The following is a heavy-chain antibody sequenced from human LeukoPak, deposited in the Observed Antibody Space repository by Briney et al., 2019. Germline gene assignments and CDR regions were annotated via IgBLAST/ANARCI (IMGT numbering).Heavy chain of an antibody. V-gene: IGHV4-38-2*01. Sequence: SETLSLTCAVSGYSISSGYYWGWIRQPPGKGLEWIGSIYHSGSTYYNPSLKGRVTISVDTSKNQFSLKLSSVTAADTAVYYCARLVTGDWFDPWGQGTLVTVSS. D-gene: IGHD3-9*01. CDR3: ARLVTGDWFDP. CDR2: IYHSGST. J-gene: IGHJ5*02. CDR1: GYSISSGYY.